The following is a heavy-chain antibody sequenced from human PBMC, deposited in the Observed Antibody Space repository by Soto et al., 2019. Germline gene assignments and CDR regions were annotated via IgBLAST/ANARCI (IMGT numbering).Heavy chain of an antibody. Sequence: IRLSCSASGFTFISYAMSWVRQAPGKGLEWVSAISGSGGSTYYADSVKGRFTISRDNSKNTLYLQMNSLRAEDTAVYYCAKEALPQYYDFWSGLYQYYYYGMDVCGQGKTVTGSS. CDR1: GFTFISYA. CDR2: ISGSGGST. J-gene: IGHJ6*02. D-gene: IGHD3-3*01. CDR3: AKEALPQYYDFWSGLYQYYYYGMDV. V-gene: IGHV3-23*01.